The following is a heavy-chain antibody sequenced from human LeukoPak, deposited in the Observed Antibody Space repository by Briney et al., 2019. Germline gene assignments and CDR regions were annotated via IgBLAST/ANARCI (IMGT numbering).Heavy chain of an antibody. V-gene: IGHV4-39*07. CDR3: ARVPRLLLWFGELPYYFDY. D-gene: IGHD3-10*01. CDR1: GGSISSSSYY. J-gene: IGHJ4*02. CDR2: IYYSGST. Sequence: PSETLSLTCTVSGGSISSSSYYWGWIRQPPGKGLEWIGSIYYSGSTYYNPSLKSRVTISVDTSKNQFSLKLSSVTAADTAVYYCARVPRLLLWFGELPYYFDYWGQGTLVTVSS.